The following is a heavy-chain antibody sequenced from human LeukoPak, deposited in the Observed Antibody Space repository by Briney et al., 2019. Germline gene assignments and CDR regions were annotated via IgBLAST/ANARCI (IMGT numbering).Heavy chain of an antibody. CDR1: GGSISSYY. V-gene: IGHV4-59*01. J-gene: IGHJ4*02. Sequence: SETLSLTCTVSGGSISSYYWSWIRQPPGKGLEWIGYIYYSGSTNYNPSLKSRVTISVDTSKNQFSLKLSSVTAADTAVYYCARDRGALFDYWGQGTLVTVSS. D-gene: IGHD3-10*01. CDR3: ARDRGALFDY. CDR2: IYYSGST.